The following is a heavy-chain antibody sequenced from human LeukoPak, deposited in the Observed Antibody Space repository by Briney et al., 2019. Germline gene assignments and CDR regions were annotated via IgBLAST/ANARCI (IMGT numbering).Heavy chain of an antibody. CDR2: ISGSGGST. Sequence: PGGSLRLSCAASGFTFSSYAMSWVRQAPGKGLEWVSAISGSGGSTYYADSVKGRFTISRDNSKNTLYLQMNSLRAEDTAVYYCAKAEDIVVVPAAMLFDYWGQGTLVTVSS. CDR1: GFTFSSYA. D-gene: IGHD2-2*01. V-gene: IGHV3-23*01. CDR3: AKAEDIVVVPAAMLFDY. J-gene: IGHJ4*02.